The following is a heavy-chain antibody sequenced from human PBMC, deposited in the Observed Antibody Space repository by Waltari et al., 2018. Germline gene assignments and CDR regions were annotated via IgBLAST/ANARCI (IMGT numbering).Heavy chain of an antibody. V-gene: IGHV4-39*02. J-gene: IGHJ5*02. D-gene: IGHD3-10*01. CDR1: GDSITSSNYY. CDR3: ARTFMVRTIRSRGWFDP. Sequence: QLQLQESGPRLVKPSETLSLTCSVSGDSITSSNYYWAWIRQPPGKGLEWIGSVYYTGGTYYKASLKSRVTSSVDTSKNYFSLSLTSVTATDTAIYFCARTFMVRTIRSRGWFDPWGQGTLVTVSS. CDR2: VYYTGGT.